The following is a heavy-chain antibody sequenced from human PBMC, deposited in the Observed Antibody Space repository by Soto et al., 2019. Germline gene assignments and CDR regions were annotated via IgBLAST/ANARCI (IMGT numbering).Heavy chain of an antibody. CDR1: GFTFDDYA. Sequence: EVQLVESGGGLVQPGRSLRLSCAASGFTFDDYAMHWVRQAPGKGLEWVSGISWNSGSIGYADSVKGRFTISRDNAKNSLYLQMNSLRAEDTALYYCAKATIDYYFDYWGQGTLVTVSS. J-gene: IGHJ4*02. CDR3: AKATIDYYFDY. D-gene: IGHD3-22*01. V-gene: IGHV3-9*01. CDR2: ISWNSGSI.